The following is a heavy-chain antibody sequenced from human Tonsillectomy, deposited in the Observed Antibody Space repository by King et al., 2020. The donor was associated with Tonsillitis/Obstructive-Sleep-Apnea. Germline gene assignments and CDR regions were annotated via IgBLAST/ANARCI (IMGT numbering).Heavy chain of an antibody. D-gene: IGHD4-11*01. V-gene: IGHV1-69*01. Sequence: VQLVESGAEVKKPGSSVRVSCKPSGGTFNTYPIILLRQAPGQGLELMGGIIPLFGTPNYAPKFHGRVTITADESTSTAYMELSSLRSDDTAVYYCARGSRTTDYYYYHYMDVWGKGTTVTVSS. CDR3: ARGSRTTDYYYYHYMDV. CDR1: GGTFNTYP. J-gene: IGHJ6*03. CDR2: IIPLFGTP.